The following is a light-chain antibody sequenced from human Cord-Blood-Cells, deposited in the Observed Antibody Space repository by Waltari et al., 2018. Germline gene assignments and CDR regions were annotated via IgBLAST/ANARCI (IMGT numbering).Light chain of an antibody. J-gene: IGLJ1*01. CDR1: RRAVGGYTF. CDR2: EVS. CDR3: SSYTSSSTYV. V-gene: IGLV2-14*01. Sequence: QSALTQPASAAGSPGPSTTIPFPGTRRAVGGYTFVSWYQQHPGNAPKLMVYEVSNRPSGVSNRFSGSKSGNTASLTISGLQAEDEADYYCSSYTSSSTYVFGTETKVTVL.